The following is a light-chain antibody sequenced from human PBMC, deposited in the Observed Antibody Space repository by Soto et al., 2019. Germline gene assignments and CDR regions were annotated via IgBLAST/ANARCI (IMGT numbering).Light chain of an antibody. V-gene: IGKV3-20*01. CDR1: QSVSRSY. J-gene: IGKJ1*01. CDR3: HHYET. Sequence: EIVLTQSPGTLSLSPGDRATLSCRASQSVSRSYLGWYQQKPGQAPRLLMYGASIRAAAVPDRFSGSGSGTEFTLTFSRLEPEDFTVYYCHHYETFGQGTMVDIK. CDR2: GAS.